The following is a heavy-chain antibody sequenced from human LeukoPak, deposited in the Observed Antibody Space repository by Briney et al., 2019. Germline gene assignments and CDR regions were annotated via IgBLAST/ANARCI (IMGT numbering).Heavy chain of an antibody. Sequence: GESLKISCKGSGYSFTSYWIGWVRPMPGKGLEWMGIIYPGDSDTRYSPSFQGQVTISADKSISTAYLQWSSLKASDTAMYYCARTYSGYDYPGGYFDYWGQGTLVTVSS. V-gene: IGHV5-51*01. CDR3: ARTYSGYDYPGGYFDY. CDR2: IYPGDSDT. D-gene: IGHD5-12*01. CDR1: GYSFTSYW. J-gene: IGHJ4*02.